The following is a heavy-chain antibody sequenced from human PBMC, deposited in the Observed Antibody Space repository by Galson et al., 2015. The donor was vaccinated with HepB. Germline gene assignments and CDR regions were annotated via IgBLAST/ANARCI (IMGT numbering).Heavy chain of an antibody. CDR3: ARERGGQAKTMIEGPDAFDI. D-gene: IGHD3-22*01. Sequence: SLRLSCAASGFTFSSYSMNWVRQAPGKGLEWVSYISSSSSTIDYADSVKGRFTISRDNAKNSLYLQMNSLRDEDTAVYYCARERGGQAKTMIEGPDAFDIWGQGTMVTVSS. CDR1: GFTFSSYS. J-gene: IGHJ3*02. V-gene: IGHV3-48*02. CDR2: ISSSSSTI.